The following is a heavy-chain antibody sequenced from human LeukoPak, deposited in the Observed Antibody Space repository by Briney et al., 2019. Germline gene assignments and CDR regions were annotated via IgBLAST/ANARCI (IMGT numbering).Heavy chain of an antibody. J-gene: IGHJ2*01. CDR1: GGSISSSSYY. CDR3: ARHGTDYGDFGYWYFDL. V-gene: IGHV4-39*01. D-gene: IGHD4-17*01. CDR2: IYYSGST. Sequence: SETLSLTCTVSGGSISSSSYYWGWIRQPPGKGLEWIGSIYYSGSTYYNPSLKSRVTISVDTSKNQFSLKLSSVTAADTAVYYCARHGTDYGDFGYWYFDLWGRGTLVTVSS.